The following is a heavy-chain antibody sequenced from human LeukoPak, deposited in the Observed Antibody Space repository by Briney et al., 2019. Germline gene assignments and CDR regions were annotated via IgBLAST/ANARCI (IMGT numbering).Heavy chain of an antibody. CDR3: ATYSSSHTGFDY. D-gene: IGHD6-13*01. CDR1: GYTLTELS. Sequence: ASVKVSCKVSGYTLTELSMHWVRQAPGQGLEWMGWINPNSGGTNYAQKFQGRVTMTRDTSISTAYMELSRLRSDDTAVYYCATYSSSHTGFDYWGQGTLVTVSS. V-gene: IGHV1-2*02. CDR2: INPNSGGT. J-gene: IGHJ4*02.